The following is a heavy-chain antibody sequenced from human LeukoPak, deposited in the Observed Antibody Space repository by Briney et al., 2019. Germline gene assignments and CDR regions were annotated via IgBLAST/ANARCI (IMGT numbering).Heavy chain of an antibody. J-gene: IGHJ6*02. CDR1: GGSFSGYY. Sequence: SETLSLTCAVYGGSFSGYYWSWIRQPPGKGLEWIGEINHSGSTNYNPSLKSRVTISVDTSKNQFSLKLSSVTAADTAVYYCARETLWFGESNYYYYGMDVWGQGTTVTVSS. V-gene: IGHV4-34*09. CDR2: INHSGST. CDR3: ARETLWFGESNYYYYGMDV. D-gene: IGHD3-10*01.